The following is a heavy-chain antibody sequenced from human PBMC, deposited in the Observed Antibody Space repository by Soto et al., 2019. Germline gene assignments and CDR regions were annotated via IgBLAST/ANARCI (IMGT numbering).Heavy chain of an antibody. CDR1: GFTFSSYA. Sequence: GGSLRLSCAASGFTFSSYAMSWVRQAPGKGLEWVSAISGSGGNTYYADSVKGRFTISRDSSKNTLYLQMNSLRAEDTAVYYCAKPIRAVAGNTFDYWGQGTLVTVSS. CDR3: AKPIRAVAGNTFDY. V-gene: IGHV3-23*01. J-gene: IGHJ4*02. CDR2: ISGSGGNT. D-gene: IGHD6-19*01.